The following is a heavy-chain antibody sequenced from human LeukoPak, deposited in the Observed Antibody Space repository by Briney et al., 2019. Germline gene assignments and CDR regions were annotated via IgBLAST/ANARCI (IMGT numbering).Heavy chain of an antibody. Sequence: SVKVSCKAFGGSFSSEAISWVRQAPGQGLEWMGGIIPIFGTANYAQKFQGRVTITTDESTSIAYMEVSSLRSEDTAVYYCGRKAGDCGGGSCYSIDYWGQGTLVTVSS. D-gene: IGHD2-15*01. V-gene: IGHV1-69*05. CDR1: GGSFSSEA. CDR2: IIPIFGTA. J-gene: IGHJ4*02. CDR3: GRKAGDCGGGSCYSIDY.